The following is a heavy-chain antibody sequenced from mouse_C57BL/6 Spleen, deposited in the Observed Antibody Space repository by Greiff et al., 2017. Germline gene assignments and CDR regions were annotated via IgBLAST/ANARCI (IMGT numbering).Heavy chain of an antibody. CDR1: GYTFTSYW. CDR2: IVPSDSYT. Sequence: QVQLQQPGAELVKPGASVKLSCKASGYTFTSYWMQWVKQRPGQGLEWIGEIVPSDSYTKYNQKFKGKATLTVDTSSSTAYMQLSSLTSEDSAVYDCSKVYYDYPDWYFYVWGTGTTVTVSS. J-gene: IGHJ1*03. D-gene: IGHD2-4*01. V-gene: IGHV1-50*01. CDR3: SKVYYDYPDWYFYV.